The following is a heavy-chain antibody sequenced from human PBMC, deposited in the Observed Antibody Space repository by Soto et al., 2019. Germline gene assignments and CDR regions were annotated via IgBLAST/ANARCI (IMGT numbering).Heavy chain of an antibody. Sequence: GGSLRLSCAASGFTFGSYAMSWVRQAPGKGLEWVSAIRGSGGSTYYADSVKGRFTISRDNSKNTLYLQMNSLRAEDTAVYYCAKGNEGILTGFYYYYYYYMDVWGKGTTVTVSS. V-gene: IGHV3-23*01. J-gene: IGHJ6*03. CDR3: AKGNEGILTGFYYYYYYYMDV. CDR2: IRGSGGST. CDR1: GFTFGSYA. D-gene: IGHD3-9*01.